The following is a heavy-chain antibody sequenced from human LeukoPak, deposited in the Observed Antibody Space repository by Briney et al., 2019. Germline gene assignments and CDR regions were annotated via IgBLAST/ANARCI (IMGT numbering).Heavy chain of an antibody. Sequence: SVKVSRKASGGTFSSYAISWVRQAPGQGLEWMGGIIPIFGTANYAQKFQGRVTITADESTSTAYMELGSLRSEDTAVYYCARGYDILTGYSVNIIWGQGTLVTVSS. CDR2: IIPIFGTA. D-gene: IGHD3-9*01. CDR3: ARGYDILTGYSVNII. CDR1: GGTFSSYA. J-gene: IGHJ4*02. V-gene: IGHV1-69*13.